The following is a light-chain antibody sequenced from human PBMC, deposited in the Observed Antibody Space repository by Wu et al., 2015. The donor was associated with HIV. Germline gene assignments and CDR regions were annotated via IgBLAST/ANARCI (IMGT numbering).Light chain of an antibody. CDR1: QSIGNS. V-gene: IGKV3-11*01. CDR3: QQRSQWPLT. Sequence: EVVVTQSPATLSLSTGERATLSCRASQSIGNSLGWYQQKPGHAPRLLIYDASTRTTGIPARFSGSGSETDFTLTISGLQPEDFAIYYCQQRSQWPLTFGQGHDWKL. J-gene: IGKJ5*01. CDR2: DAS.